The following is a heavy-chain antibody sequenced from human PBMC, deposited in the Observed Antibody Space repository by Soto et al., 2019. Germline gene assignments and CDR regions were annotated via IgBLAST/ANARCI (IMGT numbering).Heavy chain of an antibody. CDR2: IYYSGST. D-gene: IGHD3-10*01. Sequence: QVQLQESGPGLVKPSQTLSLTCTVSGGSISSGGYYWSWIRQHPGKGLEWIGYIYYSGSTYYNPSLKSRVTILVDTSKNQFSLKLSSVTAADTAVYYCARVTMVRGVIIGPGRYFDYWGQGTLVTVSS. J-gene: IGHJ4*02. V-gene: IGHV4-31*03. CDR1: GGSISSGGYY. CDR3: ARVTMVRGVIIGPGRYFDY.